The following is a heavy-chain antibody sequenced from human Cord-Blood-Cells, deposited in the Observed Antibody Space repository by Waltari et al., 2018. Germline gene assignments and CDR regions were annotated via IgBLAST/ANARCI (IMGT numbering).Heavy chain of an antibody. J-gene: IGHJ3*02. Sequence: EVQLVESGGGLVQPGRSLRLSCAASGFTFDDYAMHWVRQAPGKGLEWVSGISWNSGSIGYADSVKGRFTISRDNAKNSLYLQMNSLRAEDMALYYCAKDMGSRKNDAFDIWGQGTMVTVSS. V-gene: IGHV3-9*03. D-gene: IGHD2-2*01. CDR1: GFTFDDYA. CDR3: AKDMGSRKNDAFDI. CDR2: ISWNSGSI.